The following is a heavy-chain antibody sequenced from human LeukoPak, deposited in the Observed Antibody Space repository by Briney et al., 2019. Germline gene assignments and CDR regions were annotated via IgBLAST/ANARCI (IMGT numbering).Heavy chain of an antibody. CDR2: INHSGST. CDR3: ARGRREFKGGDCYRLDY. D-gene: IGHD2-21*02. CDR1: GGSFSGYY. V-gene: IGHV4-34*01. J-gene: IGHJ4*02. Sequence: PSETLSLTCAVYGGSFSGYYWSWIRQPPGKGLEWIGEINHSGSTNYNPSLKSRVTISVDTSKNQFSLKLSSVTAADTAVYYCARGRREFKGGDCYRLDYWGQGTLVTVSS.